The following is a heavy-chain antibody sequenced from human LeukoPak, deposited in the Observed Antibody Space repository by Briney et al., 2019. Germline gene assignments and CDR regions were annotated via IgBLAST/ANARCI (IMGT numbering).Heavy chain of an antibody. CDR1: EFTFSSYS. J-gene: IGHJ3*02. Sequence: GGSLRLSCAASEFTFSSYSMNWVRQAPGKGLEWVSYITNSGNSKSYADSVKGRFTISRDNTKNSLYLQMNSLRAEDTAVYYCARDRDCSGGSCYSGVAFDIWGQGTMVTVSS. CDR3: ARDRDCSGGSCYSGVAFDI. D-gene: IGHD2-15*01. V-gene: IGHV3-48*01. CDR2: ITNSGNSK.